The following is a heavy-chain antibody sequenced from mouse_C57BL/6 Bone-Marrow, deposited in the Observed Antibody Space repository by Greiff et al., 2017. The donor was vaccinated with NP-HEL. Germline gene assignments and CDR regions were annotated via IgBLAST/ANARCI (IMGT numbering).Heavy chain of an antibody. CDR1: GFNIKDDY. D-gene: IGHD1-1*01. J-gene: IGHJ4*01. CDR2: IDPENGAT. V-gene: IGHV14-4*01. Sequence: VQLQQSGAELVRPGASVKLSCTASGFNIKDDYMHWVKQRPEQGLEWIGWIDPENGATEYASKFQGKATITADTSSNTAYLQLSSLTSEDTAIYYCTTLYIATLVAVYCYGMDYWGQGTSVTVSS. CDR3: TTLYIATLVAVYCYGMDY.